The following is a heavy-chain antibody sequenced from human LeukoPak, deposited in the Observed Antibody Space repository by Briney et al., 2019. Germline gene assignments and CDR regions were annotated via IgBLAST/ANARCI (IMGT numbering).Heavy chain of an antibody. V-gene: IGHV4-61*02. CDR1: GGSISSGSYY. CDR3: ARDLYYDSRTDAFDI. CDR2: IYTSGST. Sequence: SETLSLTCTVSGGSISSGSYYWSWIRQPAGRGLEWIGRIYTSGSTNYNPSLKSRVAISVDTSKNQFSLKLSSVTAADTAVYYCARDLYYDSRTDAFDIWGQGTMVTVSS. D-gene: IGHD3-22*01. J-gene: IGHJ3*02.